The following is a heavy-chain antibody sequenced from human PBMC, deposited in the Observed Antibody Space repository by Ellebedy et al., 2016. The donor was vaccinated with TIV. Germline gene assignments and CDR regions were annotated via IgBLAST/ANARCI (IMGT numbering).Heavy chain of an antibody. D-gene: IGHD1-26*01. J-gene: IGHJ5*01. CDR2: ISAYNGNT. Sequence: AASVKVSCKASGYTFTSFGIIWVRQAPGQGLEWMGWISAYNGNTNYAQKFQGRVTMTTDRSTSTAHMELRSLRSDDTAVYYCARAHGVGATGWFDSWGQGTLVTVSS. CDR3: ARAHGVGATGWFDS. V-gene: IGHV1-18*01. CDR1: GYTFTSFG.